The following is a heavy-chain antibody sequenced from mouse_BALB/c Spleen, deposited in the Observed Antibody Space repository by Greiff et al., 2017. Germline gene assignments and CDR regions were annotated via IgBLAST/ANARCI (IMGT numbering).Heavy chain of an antibody. CDR1: GYTFTSYW. CDR2: INPSTGYT. D-gene: IGHD2-10*01. J-gene: IGHJ3*01. Sequence: QVQLKESGAELAKPGASVKMSCKASGYTFTSYWMHWVKQRPGQGLEWIGYINPSTGYTEYNQKFKDKATLTADKSSSTAYMQLSSLTSEDSAVYYCARISYYGIYLFAYWGQGTLVTVSA. CDR3: ARISYYGIYLFAY. V-gene: IGHV1-7*01.